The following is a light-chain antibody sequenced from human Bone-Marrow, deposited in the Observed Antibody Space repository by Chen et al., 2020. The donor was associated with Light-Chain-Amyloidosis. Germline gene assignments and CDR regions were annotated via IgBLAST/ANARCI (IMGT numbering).Light chain of an antibody. CDR3: GSYAGTNNSI. CDR2: EFT. V-gene: IGLV2-8*01. J-gene: IGLJ2*01. CDR1: SFDY. Sequence: QTALTQPPSASGSPGHSVTISCTGFSFDYVSWYQQHPGKAPKLLIYEFTKRPSGVPARFSGTRSGTTGSLTVSGLQAEDEADYHCGSYAGTNNSIFGGETKLTVL.